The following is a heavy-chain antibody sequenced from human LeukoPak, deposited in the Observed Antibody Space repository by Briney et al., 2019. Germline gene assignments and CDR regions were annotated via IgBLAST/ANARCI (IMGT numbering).Heavy chain of an antibody. D-gene: IGHD6-13*01. CDR2: INPNSGGT. V-gene: IGHV1-2*02. CDR3: ARGLRGIAAAGTNY. J-gene: IGHJ4*02. CDR1: GYTFTGYY. Sequence: AASVKVSCKASGYTFTGYYMHWVRQAPGQGLEWMGWINPNSGGTNYAQKFQGRVTMTRDTSISTAYMELSRLRSDDTAEYYCARGLRGIAAAGTNYWGQGTLVTVSS.